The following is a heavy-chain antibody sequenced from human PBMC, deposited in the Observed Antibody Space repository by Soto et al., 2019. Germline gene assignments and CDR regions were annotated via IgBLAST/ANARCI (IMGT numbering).Heavy chain of an antibody. J-gene: IGHJ4*02. D-gene: IGHD1-26*01. CDR1: GGSVSSTSYY. CDR3: AREWEHLYFDY. V-gene: IGHV4-61*01. Sequence: SETLSLTCTVSGGSVSSTSYYWTWIRQPPGKGLEWIGCIHYSGSTNYNPSLQSRVTISVDTSKNHFSLELTSVTAADTAVYYCAREWEHLYFDYWGQGALLTVSS. CDR2: IHYSGST.